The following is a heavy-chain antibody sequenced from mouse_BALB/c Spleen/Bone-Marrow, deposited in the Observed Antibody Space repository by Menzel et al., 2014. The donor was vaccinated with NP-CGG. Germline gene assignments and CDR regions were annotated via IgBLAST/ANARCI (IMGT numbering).Heavy chain of an antibody. CDR2: ISSGSSTI. CDR1: GFTFSSFG. Sequence: DVHLVESGGGLVQPGESRKLSCAASGFTFSSFGMHWVRQAPEKGLEWVAYISSGSSTIYYADTVKGRFTISRDNPKNTLFLQMTSLRSEDTAMYYCARDVPLYDVGYFDYWGQGTTLTVSS. CDR3: ARDVPLYDVGYFDY. V-gene: IGHV5-17*02. D-gene: IGHD2-14*01. J-gene: IGHJ2*01.